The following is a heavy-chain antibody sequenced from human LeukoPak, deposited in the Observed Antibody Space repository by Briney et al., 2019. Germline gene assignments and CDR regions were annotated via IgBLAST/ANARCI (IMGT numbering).Heavy chain of an antibody. Sequence: PGGSLRLSCAASGFTFSSYAMHWVRQAPGKGLEYVSAISSNGGSTYYANSVKGRFTISRDNSKNTLYLQMCSLRAEDMAVYYCARVFSSSWDYYFDYWGQGTLVTVSS. D-gene: IGHD6-13*01. CDR1: GFTFSSYA. V-gene: IGHV3-64*01. J-gene: IGHJ4*02. CDR3: ARVFSSSWDYYFDY. CDR2: ISSNGGST.